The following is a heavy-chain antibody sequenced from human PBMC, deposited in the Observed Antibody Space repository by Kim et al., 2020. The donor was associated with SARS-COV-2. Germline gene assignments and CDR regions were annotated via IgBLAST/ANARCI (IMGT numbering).Heavy chain of an antibody. CDR3: ARGAGIDY. Sequence: SGSTNYNPSLKSRVTISVDTSKNQFSLKLSSVTAAETAVYYCARGAGIDYWGQGTLVTVSS. D-gene: IGHD2-15*01. V-gene: IGHV4-34*01. CDR2: SGST. J-gene: IGHJ4*02.